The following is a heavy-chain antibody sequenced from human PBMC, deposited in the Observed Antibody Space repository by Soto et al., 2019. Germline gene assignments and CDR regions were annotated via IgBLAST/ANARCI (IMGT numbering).Heavy chain of an antibody. CDR2: ISSSSSTI. D-gene: IGHD3-3*01. Sequence: PGGSLRLSCAASGFTFSSYSMNWVRQAPGKGLEWVSYISSSSSTIYYADSVKGRFTISRDNAKNSLYLQMNSLRDEDTAVYYCAIESRFLEWLSINWFDPWGQGTLVTVSS. J-gene: IGHJ5*02. CDR3: AIESRFLEWLSINWFDP. V-gene: IGHV3-48*02. CDR1: GFTFSSYS.